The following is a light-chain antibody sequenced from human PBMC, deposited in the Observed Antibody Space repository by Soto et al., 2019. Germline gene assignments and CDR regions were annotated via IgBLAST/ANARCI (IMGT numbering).Light chain of an antibody. CDR3: CSYAGSSTLV. Sequence: QSVLTQPASVSGAPGQSITISCTGTSSDFGSYNLVSWYQQHPVISPKLMIYEVSKRPSGVSNRFSGSKSGNTASLTISGLQAEDEADYYCCSYAGSSTLVFGTGTKVTVL. V-gene: IGLV2-23*02. CDR2: EVS. J-gene: IGLJ1*01. CDR1: SSDFGSYNL.